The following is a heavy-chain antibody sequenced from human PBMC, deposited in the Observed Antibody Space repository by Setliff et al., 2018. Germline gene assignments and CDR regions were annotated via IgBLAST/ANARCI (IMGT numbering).Heavy chain of an antibody. D-gene: IGHD4-17*01. CDR2: TRHDGSNK. J-gene: IGHJ5*02. CDR1: GFTFSSYG. V-gene: IGHV3-30*02. CDR3: AKDYPATSGDYYWFDP. Sequence: GGSLRLSCEASGFTFSSYGMHWVRQAPGKGLEWVAFTRHDGSNKYYADSVKGRFTISRDNSKNTLYLQMNSLRAEDTAVYYCAKDYPATSGDYYWFDPWGQGTLVTVSS.